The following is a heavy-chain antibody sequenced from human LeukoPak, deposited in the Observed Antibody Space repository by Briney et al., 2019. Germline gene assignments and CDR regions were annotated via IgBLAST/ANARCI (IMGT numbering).Heavy chain of an antibody. CDR1: GGTFSSYA. Sequence: SVKVSCKASGGTFSSYAISWVRQAPGQGLEWMGGIIPIFGTANYAQKFQGRVTITADESMSTAYMELSSLRSEDTAVYYCARVSLGNEPGSPQNYYYYGMDVWGQGTTVTVSS. V-gene: IGHV1-69*13. CDR3: ARVSLGNEPGSPQNYYYYGMDV. CDR2: IIPIFGTA. J-gene: IGHJ6*02.